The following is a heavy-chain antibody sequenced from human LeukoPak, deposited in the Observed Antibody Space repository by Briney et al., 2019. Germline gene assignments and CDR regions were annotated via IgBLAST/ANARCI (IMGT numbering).Heavy chain of an antibody. D-gene: IGHD6-19*01. V-gene: IGHV6-1*01. J-gene: IGHJ4*02. CDR3: ARAPTPIIAVAGSFDY. CDR1: GDSVSNNSAA. CDR2: TYYRSKWYN. Sequence: QTLSLTCAISGDSVSNNSAAWNWIRQSPSRGLEWLGRTYYRSKWYNDYAVSVKSRITINPDTSKNQFSLQVNSVTPEDTAVYYCARAPTPIIAVAGSFDYWGQGTLVTVPS.